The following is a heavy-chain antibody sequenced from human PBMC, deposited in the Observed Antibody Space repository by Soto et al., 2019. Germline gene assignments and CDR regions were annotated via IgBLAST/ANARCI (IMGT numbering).Heavy chain of an antibody. D-gene: IGHD6-6*01. CDR1: GYTFTSYV. Sequence: QVQLVQSGAEVKKPGASVKVSCKASGYTFTSYVISWVRQAPGQGLEWMGWISAYNGNTNYAQKLQGRGTMTTDTSTSTAYMVLRSLRSDDTAVQYCASYREQLVLYGMDVWGQGTTVTVSS. CDR2: ISAYNGNT. CDR3: ASYREQLVLYGMDV. J-gene: IGHJ6*02. V-gene: IGHV1-18*01.